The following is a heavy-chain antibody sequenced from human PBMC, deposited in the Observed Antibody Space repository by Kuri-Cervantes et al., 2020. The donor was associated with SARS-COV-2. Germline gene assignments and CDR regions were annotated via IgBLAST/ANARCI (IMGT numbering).Heavy chain of an antibody. Sequence: GESLKISCTASGLAFSNYVMSWVRQSPGKGLEWVSSIRGSGIITYYADSVRGRFSISRDNSKNTMYLHINSLRAEDTAVYYCARGEGVRGLMVLFQWRGAGPLDFWGQGTLVTVSS. CDR1: GLAFSNYV. D-gene: IGHD3-10*01. J-gene: IGHJ4*02. V-gene: IGHV3-23*01. CDR3: ARGEGVRGLMVLFQWRGAGPLDF. CDR2: IRGSGIIT.